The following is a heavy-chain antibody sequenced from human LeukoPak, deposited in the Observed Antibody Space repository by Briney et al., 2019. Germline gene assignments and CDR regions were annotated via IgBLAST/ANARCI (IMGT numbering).Heavy chain of an antibody. CDR1: GYTFTGYY. V-gene: IGHV1-2*04. Sequence: GASVKVSCKASGYTFTGYYMHWVRQAPGQGLEWMGWINPNSGGTNYAQKFQGWVTMTRDTSISTAYMELSRLRSDDTAVYYCARANTRRITMIVVVPAHDAFDIWGQGTMVTVSS. CDR2: INPNSGGT. J-gene: IGHJ3*02. CDR3: ARANTRRITMIVVVPAHDAFDI. D-gene: IGHD3-22*01.